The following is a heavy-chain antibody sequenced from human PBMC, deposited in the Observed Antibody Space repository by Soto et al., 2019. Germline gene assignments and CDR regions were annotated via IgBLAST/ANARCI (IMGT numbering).Heavy chain of an antibody. CDR2: IYYSGST. V-gene: IGHV4-59*01. Sequence: QVQLQESGPGLVKPSETLSLTCTVSGGSISSYYWSWIRQPPGKGLEWIGYIYYSGSTNYNPSFMSRVPIPVDTSKNQFSLKLSSVTAADTAVYYCARRYGGNFDYWGQGTLVTVSS. CDR3: ARRYGGNFDY. CDR1: GGSISSYY. D-gene: IGHD3-16*01. J-gene: IGHJ4*02.